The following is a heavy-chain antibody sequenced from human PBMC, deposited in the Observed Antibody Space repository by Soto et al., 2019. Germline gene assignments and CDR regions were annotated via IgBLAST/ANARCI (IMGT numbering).Heavy chain of an antibody. J-gene: IGHJ4*02. CDR2: ISAYNGNT. D-gene: IGHD3-16*02. CDR3: ARDRVMITFGGVIVTYFDY. V-gene: IGHV1-18*04. Sequence: ASVKVSCKASGYTFTGYYMHWVRQAPGQGLEWMGWISAYNGNTNYAQKLQGRVTMTTDTSTSTAYMELRSLRSDDTAVYYCARDRVMITFGGVIVTYFDYWGQGTLVTVSS. CDR1: GYTFTGYY.